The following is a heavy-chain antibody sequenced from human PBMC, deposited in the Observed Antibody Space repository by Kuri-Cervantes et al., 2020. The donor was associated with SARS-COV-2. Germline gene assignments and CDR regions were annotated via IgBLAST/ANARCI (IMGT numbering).Heavy chain of an antibody. Sequence: SETLSLTCTASGGSISSGSYYWSWIRQPAGKGLEWIARIYTSGSTNYNPSLKSRVTMSVDTSKNQFSLKLSSVTAADTAVYYCAREETDIVVVPAATNWFDTWGQGTLVTVSS. V-gene: IGHV4-61*02. CDR2: IYTSGST. D-gene: IGHD2-2*01. CDR3: AREETDIVVVPAATNWFDT. CDR1: GGSISSGSYY. J-gene: IGHJ5*02.